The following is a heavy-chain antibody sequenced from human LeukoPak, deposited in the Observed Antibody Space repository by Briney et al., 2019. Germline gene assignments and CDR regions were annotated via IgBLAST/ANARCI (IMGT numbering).Heavy chain of an antibody. CDR2: ISYDGSNK. CDR1: GFTFSGYG. CDR3: AKDLFIVLMVYAQDY. V-gene: IGHV3-30*18. Sequence: GGSLRLSCAASGFTFSGYGMHWVRQAPGKGLEWVAVISYDGSNKYYADSVKGRLTISRDNSKNTLYLQMNSLRAEDTAVYYCAKDLFIVLMVYAQDYWGQGTLVTVSS. D-gene: IGHD2-8*01. J-gene: IGHJ4*02.